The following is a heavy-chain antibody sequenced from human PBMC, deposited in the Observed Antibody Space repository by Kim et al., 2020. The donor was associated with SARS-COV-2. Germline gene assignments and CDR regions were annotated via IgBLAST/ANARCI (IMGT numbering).Heavy chain of an antibody. CDR1: GFTFSSYA. J-gene: IGHJ6*02. CDR3: VKDSSMAIFGVAYYYYGMDV. D-gene: IGHD3-3*01. Sequence: GGSLRLSCSASGFTFSSYAMHWVRQAPGKGLEYVSAISSNGGSTYYADSVKGRFTISRDNSKNTLYLQMSSLRAEDTAVYYCVKDSSMAIFGVAYYYYGMDVWGQGTTVTVSS. CDR2: ISSNGGST. V-gene: IGHV3-64D*06.